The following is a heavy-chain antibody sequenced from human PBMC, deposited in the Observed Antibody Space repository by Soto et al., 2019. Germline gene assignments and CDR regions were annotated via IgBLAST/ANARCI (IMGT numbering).Heavy chain of an antibody. Sequence: SVKVSCKASGGTFSSYAISWVRQAPGQGLEWMGGIIPIFGTANYAQKFQGRVTITADESTSTAYMELSSLRSEDTAVYYCAILQWDYYDSSGYLDAFDIWGQGTMVTV. D-gene: IGHD3-22*01. CDR3: AILQWDYYDSSGYLDAFDI. CDR1: GGTFSSYA. V-gene: IGHV1-69*13. J-gene: IGHJ3*02. CDR2: IIPIFGTA.